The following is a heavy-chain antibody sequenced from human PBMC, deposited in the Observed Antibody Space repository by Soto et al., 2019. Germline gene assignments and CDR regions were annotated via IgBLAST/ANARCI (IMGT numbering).Heavy chain of an antibody. CDR3: VRTYSEVATFAD. CDR2: IHYSGST. CDR1: SGSISSSSYC. V-gene: IGHV4-39*01. D-gene: IGHD3-9*01. Sequence: SETLSLTCIVPSGSISSSSYCWGWIRQPPGRGLEGIGSIHYSGSTYYNPSLKRRVTIAVDTSKNQFSLKLRFVTAADPALYDGVRTYSEVATFADWGQGTPVTVS. J-gene: IGHJ4*02.